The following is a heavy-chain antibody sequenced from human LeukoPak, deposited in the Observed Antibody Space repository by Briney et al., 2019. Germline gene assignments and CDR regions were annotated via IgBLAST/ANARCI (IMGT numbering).Heavy chain of an antibody. CDR2: ISSSGSTI. D-gene: IGHD6-13*01. CDR3: ARDLRGYSSSWYLGYYYYYYMDV. J-gene: IGHJ6*03. CDR1: GFTFSDYY. Sequence: GGSLRLSCAASGFTFSDYYMSWIRQAPGKGLEGVSYISSSGSTIYYADSVKGRFTISRDNAKNSLYLQMNSLRAEDTAVYYCARDLRGYSSSWYLGYYYYYYMDVWGKGTTVTVSS. V-gene: IGHV3-11*01.